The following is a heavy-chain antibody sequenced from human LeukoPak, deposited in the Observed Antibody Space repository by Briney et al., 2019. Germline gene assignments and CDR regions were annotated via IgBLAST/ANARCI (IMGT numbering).Heavy chain of an antibody. CDR1: GFTFNSFG. V-gene: IGHV3-30*02. Sequence: GGSLRLSCAASGFTFNSFGMHWVRQAPGRGLEWISFIRYDGSNKYYTDSVEGRFTISRDNSQNTLYLQMNSLKTEDTAVYYCTRCAPGARGNDYWGQGTLVTVSS. CDR2: IRYDGSNK. J-gene: IGHJ4*02. D-gene: IGHD1-26*01. CDR3: TRCAPGARGNDY.